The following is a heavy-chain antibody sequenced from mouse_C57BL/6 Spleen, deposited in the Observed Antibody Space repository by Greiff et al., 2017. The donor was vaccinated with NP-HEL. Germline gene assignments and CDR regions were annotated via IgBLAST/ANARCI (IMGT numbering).Heavy chain of an antibody. CDR3: ARSGDYGNFWYFDV. Sequence: VMLVESGPELVKPGASVKISCKASGYAFSSSWMNWVKQRPGKGLEWIGRIYPGDGDTNYNGKFKGKATLTADKSSSTAYMQLSSLTSEDSAVYFCARSGDYGNFWYFDVWGTGTTVTVSS. CDR2: IYPGDGDT. CDR1: GYAFSSSW. V-gene: IGHV1-82*01. D-gene: IGHD2-1*01. J-gene: IGHJ1*03.